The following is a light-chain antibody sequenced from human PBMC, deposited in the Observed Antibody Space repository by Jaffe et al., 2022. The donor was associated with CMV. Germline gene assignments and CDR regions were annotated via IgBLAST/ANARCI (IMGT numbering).Light chain of an antibody. V-gene: IGKV1-5*03. Sequence: DIQMTQSPSTLSASVGDRVTITCRASQTISDSLAWYQHKPGRAPKLLMYKASNLESGVPSRFSGSGSETEFTLTISSLQPDDFAIYYCQQYHRYNTFGQGTKLEIK. CDR1: QTISDS. CDR3: QQYHRYNT. J-gene: IGKJ2*01. CDR2: KAS.